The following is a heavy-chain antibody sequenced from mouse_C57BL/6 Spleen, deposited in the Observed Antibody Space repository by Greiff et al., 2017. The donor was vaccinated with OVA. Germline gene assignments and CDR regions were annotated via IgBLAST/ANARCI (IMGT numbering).Heavy chain of an antibody. J-gene: IGHJ4*01. V-gene: IGHV5-9-1*02. Sequence: EVLLVESGEGLVKPGGSLKLSCAASGFTFSSYAMSWVRQTPEKWLEWVAYISSGGDYIYYADSLKGRFTFSRDNARNILYLQMSSLKSADTDEYYCTTYLMDYWGQGTSVTVSS. CDR1: GFTFSSYA. CDR3: TTYLMDY. CDR2: ISSGGDYI. D-gene: IGHD5-1-1*01.